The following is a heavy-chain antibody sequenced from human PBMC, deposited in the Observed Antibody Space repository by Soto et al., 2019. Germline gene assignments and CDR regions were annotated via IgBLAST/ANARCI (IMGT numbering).Heavy chain of an antibody. V-gene: IGHV1-18*04. CDR3: ARDMTDVVVVPDADYYYGMDV. D-gene: IGHD2-2*01. Sequence: QVQLVQSGAEVKKPGASVKVSCKASVYTFTSYGISWVRQAPGQGLEWMGWISAYNGNTNYAQKPQGRVTITTDTSTSTAYMELRSLRSDDTAVYYCARDMTDVVVVPDADYYYGMDVWGQGTTVTVSS. CDR1: VYTFTSYG. J-gene: IGHJ6*02. CDR2: ISAYNGNT.